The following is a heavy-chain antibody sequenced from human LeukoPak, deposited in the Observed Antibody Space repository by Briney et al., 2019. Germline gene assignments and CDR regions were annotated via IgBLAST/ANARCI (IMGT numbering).Heavy chain of an antibody. CDR1: GFIFSNYE. CDR3: ARAVRGVITSYDYYYYMDV. D-gene: IGHD3-10*01. V-gene: IGHV3-48*03. J-gene: IGHJ6*03. Sequence: GGSLRLSCAASGFIFSNYEMNWVRQAPGKGLEWISYINSGGTPIYYADSVKGRFTMSRDNAKNSLYLQMNSLRAEDTAVYYCARAVRGVITSYDYYYYMDVWGKGTTVTVSS. CDR2: INSGGTPI.